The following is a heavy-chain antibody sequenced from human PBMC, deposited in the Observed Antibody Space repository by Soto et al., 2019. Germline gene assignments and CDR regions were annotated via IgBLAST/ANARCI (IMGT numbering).Heavy chain of an antibody. D-gene: IGHD3-10*01. CDR1: GFNFNMFA. CDR2: LSGDGEST. CDR3: AKLRWKWEFDSFVS. V-gene: IGHV3-23*01. Sequence: EVQLLESGGGVVPPGGSLRLSCAASGFNFNMFAMGWVRQAGGKGFELVSTLSGDGESTTYAESVKGRFTISRDTSKSTLYLQMNNLRREDTAVYFCAKLRWKWEFDSFVSWGQGTLVSVSS. J-gene: IGHJ4*02.